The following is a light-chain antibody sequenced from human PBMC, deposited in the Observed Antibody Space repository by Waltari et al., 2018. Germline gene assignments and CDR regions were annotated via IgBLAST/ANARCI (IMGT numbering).Light chain of an antibody. J-gene: IGLJ1*01. CDR3: YSYAGASTYV. Sequence: QSSLPQPASVSGSPGHSITISCTGTRSDIGGFNLFSWYQQHPGKAPKLLIYEVDKRPSGVSDRFSGSKSGNTASLTISGLQAEDETDYYCYSYAGASTYVFGTGTKVTVL. V-gene: IGLV2-23*02. CDR1: RSDIGGFNL. CDR2: EVD.